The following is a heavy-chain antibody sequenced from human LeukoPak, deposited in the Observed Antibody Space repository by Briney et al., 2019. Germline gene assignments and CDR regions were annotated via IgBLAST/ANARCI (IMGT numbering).Heavy chain of an antibody. Sequence: ASVKVSCKASGGTFSSYAISWVRQALGQGLEWMGGIIPIFGTANYAQKFQGRVTITADESTSTAYMELSSLRSEDTAVYYCARLNPPRHVDYWGQGTLVTVSS. V-gene: IGHV1-69*13. CDR2: IIPIFGTA. CDR3: ARLNPPRHVDY. CDR1: GGTFSSYA. J-gene: IGHJ4*02.